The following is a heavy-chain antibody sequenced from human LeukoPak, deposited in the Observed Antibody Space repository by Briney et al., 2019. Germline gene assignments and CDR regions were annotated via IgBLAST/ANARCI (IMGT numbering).Heavy chain of an antibody. V-gene: IGHV4-59*08. D-gene: IGHD6-13*01. CDR3: ARQPADYYYYGMDV. CDR1: GGSISSYY. CDR2: IYYSGST. Sequence: SETLSLTCTVSGGSISSYYWSWIRQPPGKGLEWLGYIYYSGSTNYNPSLKSRVTISVDTSKNQFSLKLSSVTAADTAVYYCARQPADYYYYGMDVWGQGTTVTVSS. J-gene: IGHJ6*02.